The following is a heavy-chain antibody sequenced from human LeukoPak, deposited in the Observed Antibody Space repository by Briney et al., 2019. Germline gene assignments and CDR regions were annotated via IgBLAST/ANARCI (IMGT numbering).Heavy chain of an antibody. Sequence: ASVKVSCEAPGYTLTPYYLYSVPQAPGQGLEWMGVINPSGGSTTSAQKFQGRVTMTRVTSTSTVYMELRSLRSEDTAVYYCARGPGPADDGGGYFSDYWGQGTLVTVSS. V-gene: IGHV1-46*01. CDR3: ARGPGPADDGGGYFSDY. CDR2: INPSGGST. CDR1: GYTLTPYY. D-gene: IGHD3-22*01. J-gene: IGHJ4*02.